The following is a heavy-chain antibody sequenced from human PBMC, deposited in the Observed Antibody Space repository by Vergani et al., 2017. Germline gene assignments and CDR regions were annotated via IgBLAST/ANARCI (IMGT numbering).Heavy chain of an antibody. CDR1: GASIRSSNYY. CDR3: ARVIWGGDYYMDV. Sequence: QLQLQESGPGLVKPSATLSLTCSVSGASIRSSNYYWGWIRQPPGKGLEWIGYIYYSGSTYYNPSLKSRVTISVDTSKNQFSLKLSSVTAADTAVYYCARVIWGGDYYMDVWGKGTTVTVSS. J-gene: IGHJ6*03. CDR2: IYYSGST. D-gene: IGHD3-16*01. V-gene: IGHV4-39*07.